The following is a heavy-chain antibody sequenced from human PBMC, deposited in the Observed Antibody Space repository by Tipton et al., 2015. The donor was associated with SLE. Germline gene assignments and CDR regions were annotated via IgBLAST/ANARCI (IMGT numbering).Heavy chain of an antibody. V-gene: IGHV4-34*01. Sequence: TLSLTCAVYGGSFSGYYWSWTRQSPGKGLEWIGDINHSGSTNYNPSLKSRVSISVDTSKNQFSLNLSSVTAADTAVYYCARHRGDFDYWGHGTLVTVSS. CDR3: ARHRGDFDY. D-gene: IGHD3-16*01. CDR1: GGSFSGYY. J-gene: IGHJ4*01. CDR2: INHSGST.